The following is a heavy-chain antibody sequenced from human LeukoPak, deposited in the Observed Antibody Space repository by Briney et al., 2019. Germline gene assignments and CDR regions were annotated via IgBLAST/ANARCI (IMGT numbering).Heavy chain of an antibody. D-gene: IGHD1-20*01. Sequence: SVKVSCKASGGTFSSYAISWVRQAPGQGLEWMGGIIPIFGTANYAQKFQGRVTIATDESTSTAYMELSSLRSEDTAVYYCASLGVNWRMPTGAFDIWGQGTMVTVSS. V-gene: IGHV1-69*05. CDR3: ASLGVNWRMPTGAFDI. J-gene: IGHJ3*02. CDR1: GGTFSSYA. CDR2: IIPIFGTA.